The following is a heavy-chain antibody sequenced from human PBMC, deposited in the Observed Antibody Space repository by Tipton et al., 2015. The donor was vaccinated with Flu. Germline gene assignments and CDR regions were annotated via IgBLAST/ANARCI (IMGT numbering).Heavy chain of an antibody. Sequence: TLSLTCTVSGGSISSSNYYWGWIRQPPGKGLEWIGSIYYSGSTYYNPSLKSRVTISVDTSKNQFSLKLSSVTAADTAVYYCARDRYSSGWYDYWGQGTLVTVSS. V-gene: IGHV4-39*07. CDR1: GGSISSSNYY. CDR2: IYYSGST. D-gene: IGHD6-19*01. J-gene: IGHJ4*02. CDR3: ARDRYSSGWYDY.